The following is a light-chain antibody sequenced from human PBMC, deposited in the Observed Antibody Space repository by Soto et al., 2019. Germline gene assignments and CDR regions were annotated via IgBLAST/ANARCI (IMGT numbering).Light chain of an antibody. CDR1: SGSVSTSYY. CDR2: NTN. Sequence: QAVVTQEPSFSVSPGGTVTLTCGLSSGSVSTSYYPSWYQQTPGQAPRTLIYNTNTRSSGVPGRFSCSILGNKAALTIAGAQADDESDYCCVLYMGSGISVFGGGTKLTVL. J-gene: IGLJ3*02. CDR3: VLYMGSGISV. V-gene: IGLV8-61*01.